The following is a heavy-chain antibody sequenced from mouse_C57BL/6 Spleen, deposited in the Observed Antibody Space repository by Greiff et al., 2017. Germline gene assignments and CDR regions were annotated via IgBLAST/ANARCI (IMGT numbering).Heavy chain of an antibody. Sequence: VKLMESGPGLVQPSQSLSITCTVSGFSLTSYGVHWVRQSPGKGLEWLGVIWSGGSTDYNAAFISRLSISKDNSKCQVFFKMNSLQADDTAIDYCARNLRSSDARDYWGQGTTLTVSS. CDR3: ARNLRSSDARDY. CDR1: GFSLTSYG. V-gene: IGHV2-2*01. J-gene: IGHJ2*01. D-gene: IGHD1-1*01. CDR2: IWSGGST.